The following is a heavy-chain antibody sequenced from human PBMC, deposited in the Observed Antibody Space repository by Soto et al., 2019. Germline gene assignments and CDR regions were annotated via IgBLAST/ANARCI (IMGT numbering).Heavy chain of an antibody. CDR3: AGEMATTDYYYYGMDV. CDR1: GYSFTSYW. J-gene: IGHJ6*02. Sequence: EVQLVQSGAEVKKPGESLRISCKGSGYSFTSYWISWVRQMPGKGLEWMGRIDPSDSYTNYSPSFQGHVTISADKSISTAYLQWSSLKVSDTAMYYCAGEMATTDYYYYGMDVWGQGTTVTVSS. D-gene: IGHD5-12*01. CDR2: IDPSDSYT. V-gene: IGHV5-10-1*03.